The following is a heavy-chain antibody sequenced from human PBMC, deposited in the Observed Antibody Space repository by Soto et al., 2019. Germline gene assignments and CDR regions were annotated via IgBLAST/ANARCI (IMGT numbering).Heavy chain of an antibody. CDR2: FDPEDGET. CDR3: ATFKDSGSYPYYFDY. J-gene: IGHJ4*02. V-gene: IGHV1-24*01. Sequence: ASVKVSCKVSGYTLTELSMHWVRQAPGKGLEWMGGFDPEDGETIYAQRFQGRVTMTEDTSTDTAYMELSSLRSEDTAVYYCATFKDSGSYPYYFDYWGQGTLVTVSS. D-gene: IGHD1-26*01. CDR1: GYTLTELS.